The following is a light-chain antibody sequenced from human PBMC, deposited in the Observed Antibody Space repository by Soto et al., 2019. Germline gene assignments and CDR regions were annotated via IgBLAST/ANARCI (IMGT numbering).Light chain of an antibody. Sequence: DIQMTQSPSTLSGSVGDRVTITCRASQTISSWLAWYQQKPGKAPKLLIYKASNLESGVPSRFSGSGSGTEFTLTISSLQPDDFATYYCQQYDSYSSFGGGTKVDNK. CDR3: QQYDSYSS. V-gene: IGKV1-5*03. J-gene: IGKJ4*01. CDR1: QTISSW. CDR2: KAS.